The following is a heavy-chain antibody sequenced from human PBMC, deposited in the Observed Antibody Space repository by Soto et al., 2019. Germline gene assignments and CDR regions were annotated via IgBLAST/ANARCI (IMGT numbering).Heavy chain of an antibody. J-gene: IGHJ4*02. CDR3: ARSYDSSGPAGY. V-gene: IGHV4-30-4*01. Sequence: SETLSLTWTVSGGSIISGYYCWSWIRQPPGKGLEWIGCVYYSGSTYCNASLKSRVTISLDTSKNQFSLNLSSVTAADTAVYYCARSYDSSGPAGYWGQGTLVTVSS. D-gene: IGHD3-22*01. CDR1: GGSIISGYYC. CDR2: VYYSGST.